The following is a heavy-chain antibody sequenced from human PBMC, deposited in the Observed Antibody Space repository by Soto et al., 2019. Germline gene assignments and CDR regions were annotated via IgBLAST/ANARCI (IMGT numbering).Heavy chain of an antibody. CDR3: TRERAARSSSWGIYYYYGMDV. CDR1: GFTFSTYA. V-gene: IGHV3-49*03. D-gene: IGHD6-13*01. J-gene: IGHJ6*02. CDR2: IRSKAYGGTT. Sequence: PGGSLRLSCAASGFTFSTYAMSWFRQAPGKGLEWVGFIRSKAYGGTTEYAASVKGRFTISRDDSKSIAYLQMNSLKTEDTAVYYCTRERAARSSSWGIYYYYGMDVWGQATTVTVSS.